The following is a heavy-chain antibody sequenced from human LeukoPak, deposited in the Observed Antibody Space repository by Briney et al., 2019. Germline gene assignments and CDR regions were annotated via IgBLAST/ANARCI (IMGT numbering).Heavy chain of an antibody. Sequence: SQTLSLTCTVSGGSISSGDYYWSWIRQPPGKGLEWIGYIYYSGSTNYNPSLKSRVTISVDTSKNQFSLKLSSVTAADTAVYYCAREQAGAKFDYWGQGTLVTVSS. CDR1: GGSISSGDYY. J-gene: IGHJ4*02. V-gene: IGHV4-30-4*01. D-gene: IGHD1-14*01. CDR3: AREQAGAKFDY. CDR2: IYYSGST.